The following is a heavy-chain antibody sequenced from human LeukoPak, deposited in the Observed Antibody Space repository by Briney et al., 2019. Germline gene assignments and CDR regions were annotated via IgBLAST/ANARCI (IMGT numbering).Heavy chain of an antibody. J-gene: IGHJ4*02. D-gene: IGHD1/OR15-1a*01. CDR1: GGSISNTNW. CDR3: ARQTGGNKPPFDY. Sequence: PSETLSLTCGVSGGSISNTNWWSWIRQPPGKGQEWIGYIYDSGRTYYNPSLKSRVTIPADTSKNQFSLKLSSVTAADTAVYYCARQTGGNKPPFDYWGQGTLVTVSS. CDR2: IYDSGRT. V-gene: IGHV4-30-4*01.